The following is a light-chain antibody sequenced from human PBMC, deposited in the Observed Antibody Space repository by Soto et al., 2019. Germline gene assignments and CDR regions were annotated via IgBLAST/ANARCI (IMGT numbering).Light chain of an antibody. V-gene: IGKV1-5*01. CDR1: QCISGS. J-gene: IGKJ1*01. CDR3: QQYDKYST. Sequence: DFQMTQSPSSLSASAGDTVTITCRVSQCISGSLARYQQKPGKARNLLIYDASTLQGGVPSRFSGSGSETEFTLTVTSLQPEYLATYFCQQYDKYSTFGHGTKVE. CDR2: DAS.